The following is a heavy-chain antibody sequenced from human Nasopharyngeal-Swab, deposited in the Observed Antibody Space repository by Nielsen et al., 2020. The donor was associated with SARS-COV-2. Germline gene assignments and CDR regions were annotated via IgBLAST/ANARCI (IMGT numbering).Heavy chain of an antibody. J-gene: IGHJ6*02. Sequence: SETLSLTCTVSGGSISSSSYYWGWIRQPPGKGLEWIGSIYYSGSTYYNPSLKSRVTISVDPSKNQFSLKLSSVTAADTAVYYCARHVPAILWFGVQSYYGMDVWGQRTTVTVSS. CDR2: IYYSGST. CDR1: GGSISSSSYY. CDR3: ARHVPAILWFGVQSYYGMDV. V-gene: IGHV4-39*01. D-gene: IGHD3-10*01.